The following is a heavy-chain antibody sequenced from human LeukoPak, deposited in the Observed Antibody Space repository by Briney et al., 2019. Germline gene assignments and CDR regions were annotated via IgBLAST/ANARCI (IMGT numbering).Heavy chain of an antibody. D-gene: IGHD1-26*01. CDR3: ARGIVGASGYDY. J-gene: IGHJ4*02. CDR2: MNPNSGNT. Sequence: GASVKVSCKASGYTFTSYDINWVRQATGQGLEWMGWMNPNSGNTGYARKFQGRVTMTRNTSISTAYMELSSLRSVDTAVYYCARGIVGASGYDYWGQGTLVTVSS. V-gene: IGHV1-8*01. CDR1: GYTFTSYD.